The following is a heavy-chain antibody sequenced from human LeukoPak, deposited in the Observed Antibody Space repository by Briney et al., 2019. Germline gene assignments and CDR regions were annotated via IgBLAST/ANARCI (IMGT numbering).Heavy chain of an antibody. CDR1: GGSISSYY. J-gene: IGHJ6*03. CDR3: ASVSYYYYYMDV. CDR2: IYYSGST. V-gene: IGHV4-59*01. Sequence: SETLSLTCTVSGGSISSYYWSWIRQPPGKGLEWLGYIYYSGSTNYNPSLKSRVTISVDTSKNQFSLKLSSVTASYTAVYYCASVSYYYYYMDVWGKGTTVTISS.